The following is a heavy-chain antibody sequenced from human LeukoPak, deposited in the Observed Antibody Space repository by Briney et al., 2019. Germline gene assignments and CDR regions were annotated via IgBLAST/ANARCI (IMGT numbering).Heavy chain of an antibody. CDR3: ARGLCGAGKGWFDP. Sequence: PSETLSLTCAVYGGSFTGYYWSWIRQPPGKGLEWIGEINHSGSTNYNPSLKSRVTIPVDTSKNQFSLKLSSVTAADTAVYYCARGLCGAGKGWFDPWGQGTLVTVSS. D-gene: IGHD3-10*02. CDR1: GGSFTGYY. CDR2: INHSGST. J-gene: IGHJ5*02. V-gene: IGHV4-34*01.